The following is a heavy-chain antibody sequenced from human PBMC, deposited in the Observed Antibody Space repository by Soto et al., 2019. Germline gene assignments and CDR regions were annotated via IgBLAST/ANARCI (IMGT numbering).Heavy chain of an antibody. CDR2: INPNSGGT. CDR3: VTVFAWDFDY. V-gene: IGHV1-2*02. J-gene: IGHJ4*02. Sequence: QVQLVQSGADVKKPGASVKVSCKASGYNFNGYYMHWVRQAPGQGLEWMGWINPNSGGTNYAQKLQGRVTMTSDTSISTAYMELRSLRFDDTAVYYCVTVFAWDFDYWGQGTLVTVSS. D-gene: IGHD3-10*02. CDR1: GYNFNGYY.